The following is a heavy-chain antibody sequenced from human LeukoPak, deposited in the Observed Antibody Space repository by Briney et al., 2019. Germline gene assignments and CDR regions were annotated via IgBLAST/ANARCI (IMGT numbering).Heavy chain of an antibody. Sequence: ASVKVSCKASGYTFTSYGISWVRQAPGQGLEWMGWISAYNVNTNYAQKLQGRVTMTTDTSTSTAYMELRSLRSDDTAVYYCARDSPRAIAAAGGGYWGQGTLVTVSS. J-gene: IGHJ4*02. CDR1: GYTFTSYG. CDR2: ISAYNVNT. CDR3: ARDSPRAIAAAGGGY. V-gene: IGHV1-18*01. D-gene: IGHD6-13*01.